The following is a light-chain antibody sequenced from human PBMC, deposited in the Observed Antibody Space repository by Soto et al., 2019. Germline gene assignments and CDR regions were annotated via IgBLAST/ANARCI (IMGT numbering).Light chain of an antibody. CDR3: SSYTITSAYWV. Sequence: QSALTQPASVSGSPGQSITISCTGTSSDAGSYNLVSWYQQHPGKAPKFMIYEVNKRPSGVSSRFSGSKSGNTASLTISGLQAEDEADYYCSSYTITSAYWVFGGGTKVTVL. CDR2: EVN. J-gene: IGLJ3*02. CDR1: SSDAGSYNL. V-gene: IGLV2-14*02.